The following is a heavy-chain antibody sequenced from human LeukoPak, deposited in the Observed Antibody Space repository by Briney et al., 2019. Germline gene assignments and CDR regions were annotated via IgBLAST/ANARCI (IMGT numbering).Heavy chain of an antibody. D-gene: IGHD1-20*01. CDR2: ISNSGGST. V-gene: IGHV3-23*01. CDR3: AKDLNWPRSEY. Sequence: GGSLRLSCAASGFTFSTTAMTWVGQAPGKGLEWVSGISNSGGSTDYADSVKGRFTISRDNSKNTLSLQMNSLRAEDTAVYYCAKDLNWPRSEYWGQGTLVTVSS. CDR1: GFTFSTTA. J-gene: IGHJ4*02.